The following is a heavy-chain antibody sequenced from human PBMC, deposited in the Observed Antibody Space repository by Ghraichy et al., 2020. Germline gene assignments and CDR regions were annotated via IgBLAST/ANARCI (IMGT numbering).Heavy chain of an antibody. Sequence: SETLSLTCTVSGGSISSYYWSWIRQPPGKGLEWIGYIYYSGSTNYNPSLKSRVTISVDTSKNQFSLKLSSVTAADTAVYYCAREPRGELYDYVWGSYPPGGAFDIWGQGTMVTVSS. CDR1: GGSISSYY. CDR3: AREPRGELYDYVWGSYPPGGAFDI. D-gene: IGHD3-16*01. CDR2: IYYSGST. J-gene: IGHJ3*02. V-gene: IGHV4-59*01.